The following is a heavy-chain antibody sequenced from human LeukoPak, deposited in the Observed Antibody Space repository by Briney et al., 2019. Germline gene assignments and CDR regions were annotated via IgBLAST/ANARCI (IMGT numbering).Heavy chain of an antibody. V-gene: IGHV4-39*07. CDR1: GGSISSSSYY. J-gene: IGHJ5*02. D-gene: IGHD2/OR15-2a*01. CDR2: IYYSGST. CDR3: ARDQANFYPTVGWFDP. Sequence: SETLSLTCAVSGGSISSSSYYWGWIRQPPGKGLEWIGSIYYSGSTYYNPSLKSRVTISVDTSKNQFSLKLSSVTAADTAVYYCARDQANFYPTVGWFDPWGQGTLVIVSS.